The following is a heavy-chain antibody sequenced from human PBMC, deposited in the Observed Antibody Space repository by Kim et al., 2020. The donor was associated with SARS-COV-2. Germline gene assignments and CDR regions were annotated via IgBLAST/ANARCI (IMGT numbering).Heavy chain of an antibody. Sequence: GSTSYAQRFQHRFTVTRDTSTNTLYMELSSLRSEDTAIYYCARDNFAFDIWGQGTMVTVSS. CDR3: ARDNFAFDI. V-gene: IGHV1-46*01. J-gene: IGHJ3*02. CDR2: GST.